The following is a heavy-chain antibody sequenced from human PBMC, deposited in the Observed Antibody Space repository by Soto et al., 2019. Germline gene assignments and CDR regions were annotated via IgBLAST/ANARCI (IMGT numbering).Heavy chain of an antibody. CDR3: ARGSGYYYWDDY. Sequence: QVQLVQSGAEDKKPGASVKVSCKASGYTFTSYAMHWVRQAPGQRLEWMGWINAGNGNTKHSQKFQGRVTITRDTSASTAYMELSSLRSEDTAVYYCARGSGYYYWDDYWGQGTLVTVSS. D-gene: IGHD3-22*01. V-gene: IGHV1-3*05. J-gene: IGHJ4*02. CDR2: INAGNGNT. CDR1: GYTFTSYA.